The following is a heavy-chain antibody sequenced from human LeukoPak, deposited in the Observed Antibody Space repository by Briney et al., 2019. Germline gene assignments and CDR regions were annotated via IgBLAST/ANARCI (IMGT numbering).Heavy chain of an antibody. D-gene: IGHD3-22*01. CDR2: ISYDGRNK. V-gene: IGHV3-30*03. Sequence: GGSLRLSCAASGFTFSTYGLHWVRQAPGKGLEWVALISYDGRNKYYADSVKGRFTISSDNSKNTSYLQMNSLRSEDTAVYYCARGSVPYYDYGWFDPWGQGALVTVSS. CDR1: GFTFSTYG. J-gene: IGHJ5*02. CDR3: ARGSVPYYDYGWFDP.